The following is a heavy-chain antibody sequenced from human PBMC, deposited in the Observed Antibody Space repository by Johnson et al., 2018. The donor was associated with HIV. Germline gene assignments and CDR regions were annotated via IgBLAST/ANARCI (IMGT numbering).Heavy chain of an antibody. V-gene: IGHV3-20*04. D-gene: IGHD7-27*01. J-gene: IGHJ3*02. CDR2: INWNGGST. CDR1: GLIFDDYG. Sequence: MMLVESGGGVVRPGGSLRLSCAASGLIFDDYGMSWVRQAPGKGLEWVSGINWNGGSTGYAESVKGRFTISRDNAKKSLFLEMNSLRAEDTAVYYCASELGMRLDAFDIWGQGTMVTVSS. CDR3: ASELGMRLDAFDI.